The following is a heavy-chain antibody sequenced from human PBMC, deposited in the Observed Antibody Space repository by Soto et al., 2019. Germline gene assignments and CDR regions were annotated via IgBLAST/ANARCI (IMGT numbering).Heavy chain of an antibody. J-gene: IGHJ3*02. CDR3: ARDVNYYDSSGYPNAI. D-gene: IGHD3-22*01. CDR1: GYTFTSYG. Sequence: GASVKVSCKASGYTFTSYGISWVRQAPGQGLEWMGWISAYNGNTNYAQKLQGRVTMTTDTSTSTAYMELRSLRSDDTAVYYCARDVNYYDSSGYPNAIWGQGTMVTVSS. CDR2: ISAYNGNT. V-gene: IGHV1-18*01.